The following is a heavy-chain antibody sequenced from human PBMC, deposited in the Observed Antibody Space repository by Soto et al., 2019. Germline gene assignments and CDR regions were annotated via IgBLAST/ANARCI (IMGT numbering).Heavy chain of an antibody. V-gene: IGHV1-69*01. CDR2: IIQIFGTA. Sequence: QVQLVQSGAEVKKPGSSVKVSCKASGGTFSSYAISWVRQAPGQGLEWMGGIIQIFGTANYAQKFQGRVTMTADESTSTAYMELSRLSSEDTAVEYCARSGYSGYDSSYFDYWGQGTLVTVSS. J-gene: IGHJ4*02. CDR3: ARSGYSGYDSSYFDY. D-gene: IGHD5-12*01. CDR1: GGTFSSYA.